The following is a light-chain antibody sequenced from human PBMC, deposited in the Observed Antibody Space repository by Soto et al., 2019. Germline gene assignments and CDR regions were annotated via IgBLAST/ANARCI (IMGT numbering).Light chain of an antibody. J-gene: IGKJ2*01. CDR3: QQYGRSSPRT. CDR2: GAS. CDR1: RSVTSSY. V-gene: IGKV3-20*01. Sequence: LPQSPGTLSMSPGDRATLSCRASRSVTSSYIAWYQQKPGQAPRLLIYGASRRATGIPDRFSGGGSGTDFTLTISRLEPEDSAVYYCQQYGRSSPRTFGQGTKLEIK.